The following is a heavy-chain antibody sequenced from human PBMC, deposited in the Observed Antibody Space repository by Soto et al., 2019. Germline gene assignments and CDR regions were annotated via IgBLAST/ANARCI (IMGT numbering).Heavy chain of an antibody. V-gene: IGHV3-30*18. Sequence: GSLRLSCAASGFSFNTYGMYWVRQAPGKGLEWVAAISYDGSNQYHADSVKGRFTISRDNSKSTLYLQMNSLRVEDTAVYYCAKDSVKYTYGSCDYWGQGALVTVSS. CDR3: AKDSVKYTYGSCDY. CDR2: ISYDGSNQ. D-gene: IGHD5-18*01. CDR1: GFSFNTYG. J-gene: IGHJ4*02.